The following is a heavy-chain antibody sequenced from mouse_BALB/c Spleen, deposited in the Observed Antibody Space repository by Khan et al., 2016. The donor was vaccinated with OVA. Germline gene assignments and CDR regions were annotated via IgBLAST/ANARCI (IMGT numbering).Heavy chain of an antibody. CDR2: TNPTNGRT. Sequence: QVQLQQSGAELVKAGASVKLSCTASGYTFTSYWMHWVKQRLGQGLEWFAETNPTNGRTYYNEKFKSKATLTVDKSSSTAYMLLSGPTFEDSAVYYGARIKKIVATYFDYWGQGTTLTVSS. J-gene: IGHJ2*01. CDR3: ARIKKIVATYFDY. CDR1: GYTFTSYW. D-gene: IGHD1-1*01. V-gene: IGHV1S81*02.